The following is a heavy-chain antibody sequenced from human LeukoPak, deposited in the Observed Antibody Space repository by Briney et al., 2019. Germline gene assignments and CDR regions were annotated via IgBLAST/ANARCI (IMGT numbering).Heavy chain of an antibody. Sequence: ASVKVSCKASGYTFTSYGISWVRQAPGQGLEWMGWISAYNGNTNYAQKLQGRVTMTRDTSTSTVYMELRSLRSEDTAVYYCATARRLEGYCSSITCLVPYNWLDPWGQGTLVTVSS. J-gene: IGHJ5*02. D-gene: IGHD2-2*01. CDR3: ATARRLEGYCSSITCLVPYNWLDP. CDR1: GYTFTSYG. CDR2: ISAYNGNT. V-gene: IGHV1-18*01.